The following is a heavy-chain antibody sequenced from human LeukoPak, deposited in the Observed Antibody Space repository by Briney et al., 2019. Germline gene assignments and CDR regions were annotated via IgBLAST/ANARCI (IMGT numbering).Heavy chain of an antibody. D-gene: IGHD6-13*01. CDR3: AIVIAAAGAFDY. CDR1: GFTFSSYS. Sequence: SGGSLRLSCAASGFTFSSYSMNWVRQAPGKGLEWVSSISSSSSYIYYADSVKGRFTISRDNAKNSLYLQMNSLRAEDTAVYYCAIVIAAAGAFDYWGQGTLVTVSS. J-gene: IGHJ4*02. CDR2: ISSSSSYI. V-gene: IGHV3-21*01.